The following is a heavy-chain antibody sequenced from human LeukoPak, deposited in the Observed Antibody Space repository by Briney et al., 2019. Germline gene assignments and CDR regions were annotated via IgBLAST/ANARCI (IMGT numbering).Heavy chain of an antibody. CDR3: ARDQAISRFDY. CDR2: ISYSGSI. D-gene: IGHD2-2*01. V-gene: IGHV4-61*01. CDR1: GGSVSSGSYY. J-gene: IGHJ4*02. Sequence: SETLSLTCTVSGGSVSSGSYYWSWIRQPPGKGLEWIGYISYSGSINYNPSLKSRVTISVDTSKNQFSLKLSSVTAADTAVYYCARDQAISRFDYWGQGTLVTVSS.